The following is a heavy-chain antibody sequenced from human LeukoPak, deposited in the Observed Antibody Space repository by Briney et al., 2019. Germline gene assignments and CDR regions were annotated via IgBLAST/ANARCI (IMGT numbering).Heavy chain of an antibody. V-gene: IGHV3-21*01. J-gene: IGHJ3*02. CDR1: GFIFNNYI. CDR3: ARERDSSSWYAFDI. D-gene: IGHD6-13*01. CDR2: ITSSGSFV. Sequence: PGGSLRLSCAVSGFIFNNYIMNWVRQAPGKGLEWVSSITSSGSFVYYADSVKGRFTISRDNAKNSLFLQMNSLRAEDTAVYYCARERDSSSWYAFDIWGQGTMVTVSS.